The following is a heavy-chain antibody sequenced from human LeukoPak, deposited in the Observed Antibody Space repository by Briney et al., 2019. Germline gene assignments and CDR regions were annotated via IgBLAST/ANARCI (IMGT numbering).Heavy chain of an antibody. Sequence: ASVKVSCKASGYTFTDYFIQWVRQAPGQGFEWLGRINPKNGDTHYAQKFEGRITVTRDTSISTVYMDLSRLRSEDTAVYYCARDVGYSREGVGQKYFDYGGRGGLVPVS. CDR3: ARDVGYSREGVGQKYFDY. CDR2: INPKNGDT. J-gene: IGHJ4*02. CDR1: GYTFTDYF. V-gene: IGHV1-2*06. D-gene: IGHD5-18*01.